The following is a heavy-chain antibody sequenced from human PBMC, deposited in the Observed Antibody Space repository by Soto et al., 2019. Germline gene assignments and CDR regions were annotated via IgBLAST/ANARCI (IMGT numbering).Heavy chain of an antibody. D-gene: IGHD3-3*01. V-gene: IGHV3-33*01. J-gene: IGHJ6*02. CDR3: ARDQDGTIFRNYYYGLDV. Sequence: QVQLVESGGGVVQPGRSLRLSCAASGFTFSNYGMHWVRQAPGKGLEWVAFIWYDGSNRYYADSVEGRITISRDNSKNTLYLQLNSLRAEDTALYYCARDQDGTIFRNYYYGLDVWGQGTTVTVSS. CDR2: IWYDGSNR. CDR1: GFTFSNYG.